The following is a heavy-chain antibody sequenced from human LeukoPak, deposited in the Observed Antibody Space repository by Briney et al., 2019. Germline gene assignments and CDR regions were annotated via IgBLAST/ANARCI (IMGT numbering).Heavy chain of an antibody. J-gene: IGHJ4*02. D-gene: IGHD5-24*01. V-gene: IGHV3-72*01. CDR3: ARVRERWLQPDY. CDR1: GFTFSDHY. Sequence: GGSLRLSCAASGFTFSDHYMDWVRQAPGKGLEWVGRTRNKANSYTTEYAASVKGRFTISRDDSKNSLYLQMNSLKTEDTAVYYCARVRERWLQPDYWGQGTLVTVSS. CDR2: TRNKANSYTT.